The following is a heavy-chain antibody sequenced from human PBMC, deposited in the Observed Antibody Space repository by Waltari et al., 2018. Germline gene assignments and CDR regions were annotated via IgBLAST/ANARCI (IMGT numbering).Heavy chain of an antibody. CDR2: ISPILGIA. V-gene: IGHV1-69*10. D-gene: IGHD3-16*01. CDR1: GGTFSSYA. CDR3: AGGRVEGGGGV. J-gene: IGHJ6*04. Sequence: QVQLVQSGAAVKKPGSSVKVSCKASGGTFSSYAISWVRQPPGQGLGWMGGISPILGIANEAQKFQGRGTITAEKATSTAYMGRGSLGAEGTGGYWWAGGRVEGGGGVWGKGTTVTVSS.